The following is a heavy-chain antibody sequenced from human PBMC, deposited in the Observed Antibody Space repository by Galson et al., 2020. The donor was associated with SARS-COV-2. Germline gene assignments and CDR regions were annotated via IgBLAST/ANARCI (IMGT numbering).Heavy chain of an antibody. CDR1: GFTFSSYA. Sequence: GEYLKISCAASGFTFSSYAMTWVRQAPGKGLEWVSGISGSGDSTYYADSVKGRFTISRDNSKNTLYLLMNSLRAEDTAVYYCAKDPGNYYDSGAYTLGCWGQGTLVTVSS. V-gene: IGHV3-23*01. D-gene: IGHD3-22*01. CDR2: ISGSGDST. J-gene: IGHJ4*02. CDR3: AKDPGNYYDSGAYTLGC.